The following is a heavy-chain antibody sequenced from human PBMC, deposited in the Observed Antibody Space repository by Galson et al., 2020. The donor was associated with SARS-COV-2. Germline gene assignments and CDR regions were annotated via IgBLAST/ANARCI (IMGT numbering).Heavy chain of an antibody. D-gene: IGHD1-26*01. J-gene: IGHJ6*02. Sequence: ASETLSLTCNVSGGSVSSWYWSWFRQPPGKGLEWIGNAYYSGNTEYNPSLKSRLIISVDTAKNQVSLKLSSVTAADAAVYYCARENKIWDGGMDVWGQGTTVTVSS. CDR1: GGSVSSWY. CDR3: ARENKIWDGGMDV. V-gene: IGHV4-59*02. CDR2: AYYSGNT.